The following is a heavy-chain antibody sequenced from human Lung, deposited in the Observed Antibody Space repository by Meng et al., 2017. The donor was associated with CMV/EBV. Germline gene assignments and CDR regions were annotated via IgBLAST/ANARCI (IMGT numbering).Heavy chain of an antibody. CDR1: GGSFSGYY. Sequence: VQIQQWGAGLLKPSETLSLTCAVYGGSFSGYYWSWIRQPPGKGLEWIGEINHSGSTNYNPSLKSRVTISVDTSKNQFSLKLSSVTAADTAVYYCARGFLSFVRVFDYWGQGTLVTVSS. D-gene: IGHD2/OR15-2a*01. J-gene: IGHJ4*02. CDR3: ARGFLSFVRVFDY. V-gene: IGHV4-34*01. CDR2: INHSGST.